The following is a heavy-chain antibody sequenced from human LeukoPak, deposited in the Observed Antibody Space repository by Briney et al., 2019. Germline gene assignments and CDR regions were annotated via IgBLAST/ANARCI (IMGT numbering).Heavy chain of an antibody. V-gene: IGHV4-59*11. CDR1: GGSISSHY. J-gene: IGHJ6*03. D-gene: IGHD1-26*01. Sequence: PSETLSLTCTVSGGSISSHYWSWIRQPPGKGLEWIGYIYYSGSTYYNPSLKSRVTISVDTSKNQFSLKLSSATAADTAVYYCASYYWGYYYYMDVWGKGTTVTVSS. CDR2: IYYSGST. CDR3: ASYYWGYYYYMDV.